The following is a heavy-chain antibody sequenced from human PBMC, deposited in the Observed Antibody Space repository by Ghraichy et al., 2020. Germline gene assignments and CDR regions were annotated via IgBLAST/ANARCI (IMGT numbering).Heavy chain of an antibody. J-gene: IGHJ4*02. V-gene: IGHV3-48*01. CDR3: ARGYYDSSGYFHFDY. CDR1: GFTFSTYG. Sequence: GGSLRLSCVASGFTFSTYGMNWVRQAPGKGLEWVSYITSSSSTIYYADSVKGRFTISRDNAKNSLYLQVNSLRAEDTAVYYCARGYYDSSGYFHFDYWGQGTLVTVSS. D-gene: IGHD3-22*01. CDR2: ITSSSSTI.